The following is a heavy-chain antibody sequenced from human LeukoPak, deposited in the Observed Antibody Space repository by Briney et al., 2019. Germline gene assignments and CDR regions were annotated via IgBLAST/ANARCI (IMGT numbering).Heavy chain of an antibody. CDR2: INHSGST. Sequence: SETLSLTCAVYGGSFSGYHWSWIRQPPGKGLEWIGEINHSGSTNYNPSLKSRVTISVDTSKNQFSLKLSSVTAADTAVYYCARGKHYYDSSGYYYRGYYFDYWGQGTLVTVSS. CDR1: GGSFSGYH. CDR3: ARGKHYYDSSGYYYRGYYFDY. J-gene: IGHJ4*02. D-gene: IGHD3-22*01. V-gene: IGHV4-34*01.